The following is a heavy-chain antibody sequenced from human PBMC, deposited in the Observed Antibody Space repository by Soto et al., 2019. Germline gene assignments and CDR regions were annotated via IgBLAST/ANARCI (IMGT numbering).Heavy chain of an antibody. CDR1: GGSISSSSYY. Sequence: SETLSLTCTVSGGSISSSSYYWGWIRQPPGKGLEWIGSIYYSGSTDYNPSLKSRVTISVDTSKTQFSLKLTSVTAADTALYYCATGSTDYFYAMDVWGQGTTVTVSS. CDR2: IYYSGST. V-gene: IGHV4-39*07. J-gene: IGHJ6*02. CDR3: ATGSTDYFYAMDV.